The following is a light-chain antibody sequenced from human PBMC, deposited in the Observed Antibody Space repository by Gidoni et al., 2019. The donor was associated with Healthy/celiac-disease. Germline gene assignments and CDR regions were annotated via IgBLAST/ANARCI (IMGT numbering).Light chain of an antibody. CDR1: QGISSY. Sequence: AIRMTQSPSSFSASTGDRVTITCRASQGISSYLAWYQQKPGKAPKLLIYAASTLQSGVPSRFSGSGSGTDFTLTISCLQSEDFATYYCQQYYSYPQVTFGPGTIVDIK. CDR2: AAS. V-gene: IGKV1-8*01. CDR3: QQYYSYPQVT. J-gene: IGKJ3*01.